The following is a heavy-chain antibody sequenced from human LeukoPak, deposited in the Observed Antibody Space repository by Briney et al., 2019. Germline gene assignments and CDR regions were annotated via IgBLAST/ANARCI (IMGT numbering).Heavy chain of an antibody. CDR1: GYTFTSSA. J-gene: IGHJ4*02. CDR2: IVVGSGNT. D-gene: IGHD6-19*01. CDR3: ARGAVAATFFDY. Sequence: SVKVSCKASGYTFTSSAMQWVRQARGQRLEWIGWIVVGSGNTNYAQKFQERVTMTRDTSLSTAYMELSRLRSDDTAVYYCARGAVAATFFDYWGQGTLVTVSS. V-gene: IGHV1-58*02.